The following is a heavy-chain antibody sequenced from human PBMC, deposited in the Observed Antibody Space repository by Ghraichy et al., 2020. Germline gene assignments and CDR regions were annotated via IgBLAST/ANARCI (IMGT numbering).Heavy chain of an antibody. Sequence: GGSLRLSCAASGFTFSSYGMHWVRQAPGKGLEWVAVIWYDGSNKYYADSVKGRFTISRDNSKNTLYLQMNSLRAEDTAVYYCARDPSSNWGNYYYGMDVWGQGTTVTVSS. CDR1: GFTFSSYG. CDR3: ARDPSSNWGNYYYGMDV. V-gene: IGHV3-33*01. D-gene: IGHD7-27*01. J-gene: IGHJ6*02. CDR2: IWYDGSNK.